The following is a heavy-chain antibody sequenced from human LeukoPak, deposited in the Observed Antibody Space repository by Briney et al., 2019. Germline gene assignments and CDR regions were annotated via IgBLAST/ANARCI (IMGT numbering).Heavy chain of an antibody. J-gene: IGHJ4*02. CDR2: ISTSSAYI. V-gene: IGHV3-21*01. Sequence: GGSLRLSCAASGFTFSSYWMHWVRQAPGKGLEWVSSISTSSAYIHYADSVKGRFTISRDNAKNSLYLQMNSLRAEDTAVYYCARDGNVDTARYFDFWGREPWSPSPQ. CDR3: ARDGNVDTARYFDF. D-gene: IGHD5-18*01. CDR1: GFTFSSYW.